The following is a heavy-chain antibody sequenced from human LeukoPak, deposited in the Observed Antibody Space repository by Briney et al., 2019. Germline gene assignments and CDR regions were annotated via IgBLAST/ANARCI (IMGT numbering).Heavy chain of an antibody. CDR2: ISGSGGNT. V-gene: IGHV3-23*01. J-gene: IGHJ5*02. Sequence: GGSLRLSCAASGFTFSSYAMSWVRQAPGKGLEWVSVISGSGGNTYYADSVKGRFTISRDNSKHTLYLQMNSLRAEDTAVYYCAKGFVVVVSATQSSWFDPWGQGTLVTVSS. CDR1: GFTFSSYA. D-gene: IGHD2-15*01. CDR3: AKGFVVVVSATQSSWFDP.